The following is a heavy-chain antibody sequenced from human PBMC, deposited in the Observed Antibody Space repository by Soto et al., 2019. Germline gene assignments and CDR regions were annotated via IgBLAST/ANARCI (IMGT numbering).Heavy chain of an antibody. CDR2: IIPIFGTA. Sequence: SVKVSCKASGCTFSSYAISWVRQAPGQGLEWMGGIIPIFGTANYAQKFQGRVTITADESTSTAYMELSSLRSEDTAVYYCARDQSKYYYSYYGMEVLGQATTVTVSS. CDR1: GCTFSSYA. V-gene: IGHV1-69*13. CDR3: ARDQSKYYYSYYGMEV. J-gene: IGHJ6*02.